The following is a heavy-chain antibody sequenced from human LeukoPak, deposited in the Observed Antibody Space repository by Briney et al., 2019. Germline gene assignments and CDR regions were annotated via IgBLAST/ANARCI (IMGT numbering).Heavy chain of an antibody. D-gene: IGHD3-10*01. Sequence: SETLPLTCTVSGGSISSSSYYWGWIRQPPGKGLEWIGSIYYSGSTYYNPSLKSRVTISVDTSKNQFSLKLSSVTAADTAVYYCARLVPLWLGAFDIWGQWTMVTVSS. CDR2: IYYSGST. CDR1: GGSISSSSYY. J-gene: IGHJ3*02. V-gene: IGHV4-39*01. CDR3: ARLVPLWLGAFDI.